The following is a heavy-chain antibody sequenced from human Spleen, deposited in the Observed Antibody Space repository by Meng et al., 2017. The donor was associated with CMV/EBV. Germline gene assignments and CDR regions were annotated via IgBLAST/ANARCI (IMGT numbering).Heavy chain of an antibody. CDR3: ARDNDFWNNWFDS. Sequence: KASGYTFTGYYIHWVRQAPGQGLEWMAWINPNSGGTNYAQNFQGRVTMTRDTSISTAYMELTRLRSDDTAVYYRARDNDFWNNWFDSWGQGTLVTVSS. V-gene: IGHV1-2*02. CDR1: GYTFTGYY. D-gene: IGHD3-3*01. J-gene: IGHJ5*01. CDR2: INPNSGGT.